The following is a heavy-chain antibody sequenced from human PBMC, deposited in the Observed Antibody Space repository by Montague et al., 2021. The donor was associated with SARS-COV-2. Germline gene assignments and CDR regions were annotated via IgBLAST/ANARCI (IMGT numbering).Heavy chain of an antibody. V-gene: IGHV4-34*01. Sequence: SETLSLTCTVYGGSFSGYYWSWIRQPPGKGLEWIGEINHSGSTNYNPSLKSRVPISVDTSTNQFSLKLSSVTAADTAVYYCTREGYQVLWSDYYYYGMDVWGQGTTVTVSS. CDR1: GGSFSGYY. CDR3: TREGYQVLWSDYYYYGMDV. CDR2: INHSGST. D-gene: IGHD2-2*01. J-gene: IGHJ6*02.